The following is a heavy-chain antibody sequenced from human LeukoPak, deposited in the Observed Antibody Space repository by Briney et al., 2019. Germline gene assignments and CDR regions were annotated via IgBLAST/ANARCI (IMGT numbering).Heavy chain of an antibody. V-gene: IGHV1-24*01. CDR1: GYTLTELS. Sequence: GASVTVSCKFSGYTLTELSMHWVRQAPGKGLEWMGGFDPEDGETIYAQKFQGRVTMTEDTSTDTAYMELSSLRSEDTAVYYCATDSARPEMNYYYYMDVWGKGTTVTVSS. J-gene: IGHJ6*03. D-gene: IGHD6-6*01. CDR3: ATDSARPEMNYYYYMDV. CDR2: FDPEDGET.